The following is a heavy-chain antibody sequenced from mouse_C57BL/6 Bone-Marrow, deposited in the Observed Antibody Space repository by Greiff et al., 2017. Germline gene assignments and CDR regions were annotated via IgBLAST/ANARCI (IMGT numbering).Heavy chain of an antibody. D-gene: IGHD3-3*01. Sequence: VQLVESGAELVRPGASVKLSCKASGYTFTDYYINWVKQRPGQGLEWIARIYPGSGNTYYNEKFKGKATLTAEKSSSTAYMQLSSLTSEDSAVYFCAREGGGTFFDYWGQGTTLTVSS. CDR3: AREGGGTFFDY. J-gene: IGHJ2*01. CDR1: GYTFTDYY. V-gene: IGHV1-76*01. CDR2: IYPGSGNT.